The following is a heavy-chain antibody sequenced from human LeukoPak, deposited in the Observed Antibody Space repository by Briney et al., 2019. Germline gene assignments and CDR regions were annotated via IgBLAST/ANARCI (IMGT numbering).Heavy chain of an antibody. V-gene: IGHV4-34*01. CDR2: INHSGST. Sequence: ETLSLTCAVYGGSFSGYYWSWIRQPPGKGLEWIGEINHSGSTNYNPSLKSRVTISVDTSKSQFSLKLSSVTAADTAVYYCARVSLGAARPGIAAAGDFDYWGQGTPVTVSS. D-gene: IGHD6-13*01. J-gene: IGHJ4*02. CDR3: ARVSLGAARPGIAAAGDFDY. CDR1: GGSFSGYY.